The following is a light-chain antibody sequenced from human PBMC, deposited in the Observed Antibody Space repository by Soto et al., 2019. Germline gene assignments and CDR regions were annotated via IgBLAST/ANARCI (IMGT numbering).Light chain of an antibody. V-gene: IGLV2-14*01. J-gene: IGLJ1*01. Sequence: QSVLTQPASVSGPPGHSIAIFCTGASSDIGSYNYVSWYQQHPGKAPKLIIHEVSNRPSGISDHFSGSKSGNTASLTISGLQADDEADYYCSSHTTYSTRIFGTGTKVTVL. CDR3: SSHTTYSTRI. CDR1: SSDIGSYNY. CDR2: EVS.